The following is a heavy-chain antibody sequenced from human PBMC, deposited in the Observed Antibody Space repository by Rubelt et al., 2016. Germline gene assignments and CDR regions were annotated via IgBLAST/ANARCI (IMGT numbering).Heavy chain of an antibody. J-gene: IGHJ1*01. V-gene: IGHV1-24*01. CDR3: TTDLQYDSRGRYHFQH. CDR2: FDPEVGEG. Sequence: QVQLVQSGAEVKKPGASVKVSCKVSGYSLSEASMHRVRQAPAKGLEWMGSFDPEVGEGIYGRKLQGRVTLTEATSTDTAYMELTSLGSEDTAVYYCTTDLQYDSRGRYHFQHWGQGTLVTVSS. CDR1: GYSLSEAS. D-gene: IGHD3-22*01.